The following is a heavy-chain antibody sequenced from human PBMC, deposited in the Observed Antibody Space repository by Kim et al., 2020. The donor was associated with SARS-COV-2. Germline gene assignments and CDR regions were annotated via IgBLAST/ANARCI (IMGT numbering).Heavy chain of an antibody. CDR3: TDYGGNVRTLSS. D-gene: IGHD4-17*01. CDR2: IRSKANSYAT. CDR1: GFTFSGSA. V-gene: IGHV3-73*01. Sequence: GGSLRLSCAASGFTFSGSAMHWVRQASGKGLEWVGRIRSKANSYATAYAASVKGRFTISRDDSKNTAYLQMNSLKTEDTAVYYCTDYGGNVRTLSSWGQGTLGTVSS. J-gene: IGHJ5*02.